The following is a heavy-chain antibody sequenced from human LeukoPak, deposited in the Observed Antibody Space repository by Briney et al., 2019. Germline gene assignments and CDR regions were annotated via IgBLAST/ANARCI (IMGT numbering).Heavy chain of an antibody. CDR2: VHHTGVT. V-gene: IGHV4-59*11. Sequence: SGTLSLTCSVSGGSITSLYWSWVRQPPGKGLEYVGYVHHTGVTNCNPSLRGRVTVSMDASKNQFYLKLNSVTAADTAIYYCVRSATIAVFRYGMDVWGQGTTVTVSS. J-gene: IGHJ6*02. CDR3: VRSATIAVFRYGMDV. CDR1: GGSITSLY. D-gene: IGHD5-24*01.